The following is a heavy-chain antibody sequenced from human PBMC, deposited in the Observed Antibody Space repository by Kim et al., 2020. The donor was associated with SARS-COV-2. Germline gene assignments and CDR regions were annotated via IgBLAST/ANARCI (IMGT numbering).Heavy chain of an antibody. Sequence: SETLSLTCAVYGGSFSGYYWSWIRQPPGKGLEWIGEINHSGSTNYNPSLKSRVTISVDTSKNQFSLKLSSVTAADTAVYYCARKATGWRNWFDPWGQGTLVTVSS. CDR2: INHSGST. V-gene: IGHV4-34*01. D-gene: IGHD5-12*01. CDR3: ARKATGWRNWFDP. J-gene: IGHJ5*02. CDR1: GGSFSGYY.